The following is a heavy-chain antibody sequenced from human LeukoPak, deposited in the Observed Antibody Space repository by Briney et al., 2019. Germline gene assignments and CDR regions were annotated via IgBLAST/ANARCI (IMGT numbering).Heavy chain of an antibody. CDR1: GGSISSSSYY. V-gene: IGHV4-39*01. CDR3: ARLYSVYDFDC. J-gene: IGHJ4*02. Sequence: SETLSLTCTVSGGSISSSSYYWGWIRQPPGKGLEWIGSIYYSGSTYYNPSLKSRVTISVDTSKNQFSLKLSSVTAADTAVYYCARLYSVYDFDCWGQGTLVTVSS. CDR2: IYYSGST. D-gene: IGHD2/OR15-2a*01.